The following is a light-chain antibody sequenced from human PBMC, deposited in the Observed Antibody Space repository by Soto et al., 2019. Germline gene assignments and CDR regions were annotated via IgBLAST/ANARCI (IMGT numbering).Light chain of an antibody. CDR1: QSINSN. V-gene: IGKV3-15*01. CDR3: QQYNNWLWT. J-gene: IGKJ1*01. Sequence: EIVMTQSPATLSVSPGERATLSCRASQSINSNLVWYQQKPGQAPRLLIYSASTRATGIPARFSGSGSGTEFTLTISSLQSEDFAVYYCQQYNNWLWTFGQGTKVEIK. CDR2: SAS.